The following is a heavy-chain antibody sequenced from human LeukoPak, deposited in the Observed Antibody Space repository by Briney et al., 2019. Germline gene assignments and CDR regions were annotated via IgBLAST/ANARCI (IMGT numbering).Heavy chain of an antibody. Sequence: SETLSLTCAVYGGSFSGYYWSWIRQPPGKGLEWIGEINHSGSTNYNPSLKSRVTISVDTSKNQFSLKLSSVTAADTAVYYCARGGYCSSTSCHAGGDFDYWGQGTLVTVSS. D-gene: IGHD2-2*01. CDR1: GGSFSGYY. J-gene: IGHJ4*02. CDR3: ARGGYCSSTSCHAGGDFDY. V-gene: IGHV4-34*01. CDR2: INHSGST.